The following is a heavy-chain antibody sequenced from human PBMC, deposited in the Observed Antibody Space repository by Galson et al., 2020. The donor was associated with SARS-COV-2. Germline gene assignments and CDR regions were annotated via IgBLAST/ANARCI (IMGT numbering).Heavy chain of an antibody. Sequence: SETLSLTCTVSGGSISSSSYYWGWIRQPPGKGLEWIGSIYYSGSTYYNPSLKSRVTISVDTSKNQFSLKLSSVTAADTAVYYCARDEAFTIFGVVLRGGAFDIWGQGTMVTVSS. J-gene: IGHJ3*02. D-gene: IGHD3-3*01. CDR3: ARDEAFTIFGVVLRGGAFDI. CDR1: GGSISSSSYY. V-gene: IGHV4-39*07. CDR2: IYYSGST.